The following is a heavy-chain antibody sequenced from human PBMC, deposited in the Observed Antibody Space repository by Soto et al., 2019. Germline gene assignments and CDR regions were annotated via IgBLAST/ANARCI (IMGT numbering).Heavy chain of an antibody. D-gene: IGHD3-22*01. V-gene: IGHV4-59*08. CDR3: ARGSYYYDSSGYYQY. J-gene: IGHJ4*02. CDR2: IYYSGST. Sequence: SETLSLTCTVSGGSISSYYWSWIRQPPGKGLEWIGYIYYSGSTNYNPSLKSRVTISVDTSKNQFSLKLSSVTAADTAVYYCARGSYYYDSSGYYQYWGQGTLVTVSS. CDR1: GGSISSYY.